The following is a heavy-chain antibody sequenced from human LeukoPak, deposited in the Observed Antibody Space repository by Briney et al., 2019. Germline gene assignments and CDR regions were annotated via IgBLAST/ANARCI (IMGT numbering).Heavy chain of an antibody. CDR2: ISSNGGST. D-gene: IGHD6-13*01. CDR3: ARDGARSLIAAAGTLFDY. J-gene: IGHJ4*02. Sequence: GGSLRLSCAASGFTFSSYAMHWVRQAPGKGLEYVSAISSNGGSTYYANSVKGRFTISRDNSKNTLYLQMGSLRAGDMAVYYCARDGARSLIAAAGTLFDYWGQGTLVTVSS. V-gene: IGHV3-64*01. CDR1: GFTFSSYA.